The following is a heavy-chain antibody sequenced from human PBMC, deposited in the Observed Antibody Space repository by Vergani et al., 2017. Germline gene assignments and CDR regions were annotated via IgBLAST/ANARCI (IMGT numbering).Heavy chain of an antibody. D-gene: IGHD3-3*01. J-gene: IGHJ4*02. CDR3: ARVGALRGGKGKYYDSWVGPCGYFDY. Sequence: QVQLQQWGAGLLKPSETLSLTCAVYGGSFSGYYWSWIRQPPGKGLEWIGEINHSGSTNYNPSLKSRVTISVDTSKNQFSLKLSSVTDADTAVYYCARVGALRGGKGKYYDSWVGPCGYFDYWGQGTLVTVSS. CDR1: GGSFSGYY. CDR2: INHSGST. V-gene: IGHV4-34*01.